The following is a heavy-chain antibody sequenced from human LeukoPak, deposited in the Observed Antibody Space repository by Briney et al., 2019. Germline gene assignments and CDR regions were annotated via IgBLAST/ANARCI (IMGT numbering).Heavy chain of an antibody. Sequence: ASVKVSCKASGYTFTGYYMHWVRQAPGQGLEWMGWINPNSGGTNYAQKFQGRVTMTRDTSISTAYVELSRLRSDDTAVYYCARYWAGTMSPYDAFDIWGQGTMVTVSS. CDR2: INPNSGGT. CDR3: ARYWAGTMSPYDAFDI. V-gene: IGHV1-2*02. J-gene: IGHJ3*02. D-gene: IGHD1-1*01. CDR1: GYTFTGYY.